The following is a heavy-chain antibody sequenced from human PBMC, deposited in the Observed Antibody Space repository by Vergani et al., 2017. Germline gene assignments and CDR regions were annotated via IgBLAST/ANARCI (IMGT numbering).Heavy chain of an antibody. D-gene: IGHD2-15*01. CDR3: ARDLAYCHEGSCAL. CDR2: VLFDGSNE. Sequence: QVQLVQSGGGVFKPGGSLRLSCVASGFTFNRYGMQWVRQAPGKGLEWVAYVLFDGSNEYYADSVKGRFIVSRDNSNVALYLQMNSLRTDDTAVYYCARDLAYCHEGSCALWGQGSVVTVSS. J-gene: IGHJ4*02. V-gene: IGHV3-30*02. CDR1: GFTFNRYG.